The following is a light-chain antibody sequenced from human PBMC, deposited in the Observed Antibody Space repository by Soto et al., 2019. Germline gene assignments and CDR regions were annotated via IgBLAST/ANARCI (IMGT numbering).Light chain of an antibody. V-gene: IGLV2-23*01. CDR3: SSSAGSVDVYVM. J-gene: IGLJ3*02. CDR1: TSTVATYDL. Sequence: QSALTQPASVSGTPGQSISISCTGTTSTVATYDLVSWYQQHPGKAPRLLIYEATKRHSGTSNRFSGSKSGNTASLTISGLQSEDEADYYGSSSAGSVDVYVMFGGGTKLTVL. CDR2: EAT.